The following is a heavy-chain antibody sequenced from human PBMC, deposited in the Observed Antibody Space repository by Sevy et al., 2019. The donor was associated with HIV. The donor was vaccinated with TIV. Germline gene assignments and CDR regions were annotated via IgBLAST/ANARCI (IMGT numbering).Heavy chain of an antibody. D-gene: IGHD5-12*01. V-gene: IGHV1-2*06. CDR2: INANRGGT. J-gene: IGHJ4*02. CDR3: ARGPDRGYDVYY. Sequence: ASVKVSCKASGYTFTGYYMHWVRQAPGQGLEWMGRINANRGGTNYAQKFQGRVTMTRDTSISTAYMELSRLRSDDTAVYYCARGPDRGYDVYYWGQGTLVTVSS. CDR1: GYTFTGYY.